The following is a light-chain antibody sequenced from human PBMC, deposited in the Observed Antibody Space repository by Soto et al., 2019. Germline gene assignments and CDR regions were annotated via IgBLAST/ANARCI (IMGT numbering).Light chain of an antibody. V-gene: IGKV3-20*01. CDR2: DAS. CDR1: QSISGNY. Sequence: EVVLTQSPGTLSLSPLEVVRGCFMASQSISGNYLTWYQQKPGQAPRLLIHDASHRAAGIPARFSGSGFGTEFTLTIDSLQPDDFGTYYCQQYNSYALTFGQGTRLEIK. J-gene: IGKJ5*01. CDR3: QQYNSYALT.